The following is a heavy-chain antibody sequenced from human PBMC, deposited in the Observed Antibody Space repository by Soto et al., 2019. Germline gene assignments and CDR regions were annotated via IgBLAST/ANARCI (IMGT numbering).Heavy chain of an antibody. CDR1: GGSISSSSYY. CDR2: IYYSGST. V-gene: IGHV4-39*01. Sequence: SETLSLTCTVSGGSISSSSYYWGWIRQPPGKGLEWIGSIYYSGSTYYNPSLKSRVTISVDTSKNQFSLKLSSVTAADTAVYYCARHYGSGSYYPYYMDVWGKGTTVTVSS. J-gene: IGHJ6*03. D-gene: IGHD3-10*01. CDR3: ARHYGSGSYYPYYMDV.